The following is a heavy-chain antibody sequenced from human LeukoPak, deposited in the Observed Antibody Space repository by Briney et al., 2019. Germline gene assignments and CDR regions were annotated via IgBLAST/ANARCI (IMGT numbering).Heavy chain of an antibody. V-gene: IGHV4-61*01. D-gene: IGHD5-12*01. CDR2: IYYSGST. CDR1: GGSVSSGSYY. CDR3: ARGVRGGYDSNWFDP. Sequence: PSETLSLTCTDSGGSVSSGSYYWSWIRQPPGKGLEWIGYIYYSGSTNYNPSLKSRVTISVDTSKNQFSLKLSSVTAADTAVYYCARGVRGGYDSNWFDPWGQGTLVTVSS. J-gene: IGHJ5*02.